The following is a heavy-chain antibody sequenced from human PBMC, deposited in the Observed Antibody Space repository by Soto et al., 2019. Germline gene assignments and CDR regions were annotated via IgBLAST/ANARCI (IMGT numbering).Heavy chain of an antibody. J-gene: IGHJ6*02. CDR2: IIPIFGTA. CDR1: GGTFSSYA. D-gene: IGHD3-10*01. CDR3: ARGDEGSGSYYYYGMDV. V-gene: IGHV1-69*13. Sequence: ASVKVSFKASGGTFSSYAISWVRQAPGQGLEWMGGIIPIFGTANYAQKFQGRVTITADESTSTAYMELGSLRSEDTAVYYCARGDEGSGSYYYYGMDVWGQGTTVTVSS.